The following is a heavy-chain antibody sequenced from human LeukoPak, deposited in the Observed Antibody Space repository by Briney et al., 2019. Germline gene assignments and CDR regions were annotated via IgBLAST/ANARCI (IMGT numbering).Heavy chain of an antibody. D-gene: IGHD4-17*01. J-gene: IGHJ5*02. CDR1: GGSISSGDYY. CDR2: IYYSGST. CDR3: ARDQDYGDYRTNWFDP. V-gene: IGHV4-30-4*01. Sequence: NPSETLSLTCTVSGGSISSGDYYWSWIRQPPGKGLEWIVYIYYSGSTYYNPSLKSRVTISVDTSKNQFSLKLSSVTAADTAVYYCARDQDYGDYRTNWFDPWGQGTLVTVSS.